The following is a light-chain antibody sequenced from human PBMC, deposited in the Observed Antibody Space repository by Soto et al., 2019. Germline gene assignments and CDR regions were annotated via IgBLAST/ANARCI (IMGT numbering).Light chain of an antibody. CDR3: AAWDDSLNGRV. CDR2: SNN. Sequence: QSVLTQPPSASGTHGQRVTISCSGSSSNIGSNTVNWYQQLPGTAPKLLIYSNNQRPSGVPDRFSGSKSGTSASLAISGLQSEDEADYYCAAWDDSLNGRVFGGGTNLTVL. CDR1: SSNIGSNT. V-gene: IGLV1-44*01. J-gene: IGLJ3*02.